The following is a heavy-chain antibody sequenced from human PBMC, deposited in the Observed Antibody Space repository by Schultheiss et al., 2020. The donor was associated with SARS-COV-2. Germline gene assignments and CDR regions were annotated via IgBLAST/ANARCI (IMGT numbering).Heavy chain of an antibody. CDR2: IYYSGST. CDR3: VRDIPFYYDSSAYHPPFDF. J-gene: IGHJ4*02. Sequence: GSLRLSCAASGFTFSSYWMHWVRQAPGKGLVWIGSIYYSGSTYYNPSLKSRVTMSVDTSMNQFSLKLSSVTAADTAVYYCVRDIPFYYDSSAYHPPFDFWGQGTLVTVSS. D-gene: IGHD3-22*01. V-gene: IGHV4-39*07. CDR1: GFTFSSYW.